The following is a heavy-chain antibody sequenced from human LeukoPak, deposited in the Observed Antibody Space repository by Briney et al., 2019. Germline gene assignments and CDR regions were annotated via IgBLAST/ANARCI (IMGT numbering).Heavy chain of an antibody. D-gene: IGHD6-19*01. CDR1: GFSFSTYW. CDR3: ARPVHSSGWYIDY. CDR2: IYPGDSDT. V-gene: IGHV5-51*01. Sequence: PGGSLRLSCAASGFSFSTYWMSWVRQAPGKGLEWMGIIYPGDSDTRYSPSFQGQVTISADKSISTAYLQWSSLKASDTAMYYCARPVHSSGWYIDYWGQGTLVTVSS. J-gene: IGHJ4*02.